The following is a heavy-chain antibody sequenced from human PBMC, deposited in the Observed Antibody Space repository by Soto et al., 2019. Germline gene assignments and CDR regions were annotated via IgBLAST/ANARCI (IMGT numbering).Heavy chain of an antibody. V-gene: IGHV1-46*01. D-gene: IGHD3-22*01. Sequence: QVQLVQSGAEVKKPGASVKVFCKASGYNFTSHYMHWVRQAPGQGLESMGIIYPRGGTTIYAQKFQGRVTMTRDTSTHTFYMELSSLRSEDTAMYYCARVGYSSTGTTFHYHGLDVWGQGTTVTVSS. CDR2: IYPRGGTT. CDR3: ARVGYSSTGTTFHYHGLDV. J-gene: IGHJ6*02. CDR1: GYNFTSHY.